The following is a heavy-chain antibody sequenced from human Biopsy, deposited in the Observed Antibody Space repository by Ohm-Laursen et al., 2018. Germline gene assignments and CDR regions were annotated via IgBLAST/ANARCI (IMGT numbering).Heavy chain of an antibody. CDR1: GGSISSGGSY. D-gene: IGHD3-22*01. CDR3: ARGDYFDSNGYFWFDP. V-gene: IGHV4-31*01. CDR2: IFNSANT. J-gene: IGHJ5*02. Sequence: TLSLTCTVSGGSISSGGSYWSWIRQRPGKGLERIGYIFNSANTYYNPSLKNLITISGDTSKNQFSLKLNSVTAADTAVYYCARGDYFDSNGYFWFDPWGQGTLVTVSS.